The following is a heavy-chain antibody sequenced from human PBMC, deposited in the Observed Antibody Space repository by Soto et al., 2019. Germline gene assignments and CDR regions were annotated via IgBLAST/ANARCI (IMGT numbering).Heavy chain of an antibody. D-gene: IGHD2-2*03. CDR3: GRDRSDGYCSGTTCSHLGPIDS. Sequence: EVQLVESGGGLVQPGGSLRLSCAASGFTFSRYWMHWVRQGPGGGLEWVSRINGDGSSPSYADSVKGRVTISRDNAKNTLYLQMNSVRVEDTDVYYCGRDRSDGYCSGTTCSHLGPIDSWGQGTLVTVAS. CDR2: INGDGSSP. J-gene: IGHJ4*02. CDR1: GFTFSRYW. V-gene: IGHV3-74*01.